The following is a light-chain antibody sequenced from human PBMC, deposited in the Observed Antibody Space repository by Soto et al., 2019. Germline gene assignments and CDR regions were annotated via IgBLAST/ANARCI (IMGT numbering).Light chain of an antibody. CDR1: QSFSSY. CDR3: QQYGSSPET. J-gene: IGKJ1*01. V-gene: IGKV3-11*01. Sequence: EIVLTQSPATLSLSPGERATLSCRASQSFSSYLAWYQQKPGQAPRLLIYDASKRATGIPARFSGRGSGTDFTLTISSLEPEDFAVYYCQQYGSSPETFGQGTKVEIK. CDR2: DAS.